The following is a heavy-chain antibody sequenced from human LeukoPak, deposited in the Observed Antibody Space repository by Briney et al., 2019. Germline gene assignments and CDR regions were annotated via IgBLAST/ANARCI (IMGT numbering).Heavy chain of an antibody. CDR3: ARETPLGDS. V-gene: IGHV3-7*01. CDR2: IKQDGSEK. J-gene: IGHJ4*02. Sequence: SGGSLRLSCAASGFIFSTYWMTWVRQAPGKGLEWVANIKQDGSEKYYVDSVKGRFTISRDNAKNTLYLQMNSLRAEDTAVYYCARETPLGDSWGQGTLVTVSS. CDR1: GFIFSTYW. D-gene: IGHD4-17*01.